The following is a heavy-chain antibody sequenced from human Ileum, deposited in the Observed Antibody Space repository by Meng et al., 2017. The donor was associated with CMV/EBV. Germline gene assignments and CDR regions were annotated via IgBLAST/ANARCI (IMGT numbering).Heavy chain of an antibody. CDR1: DGFTTSDDYY. CDR3: ARDSPGGYGYFDS. V-gene: IGHV4-30-4*01. J-gene: IGHJ4*02. Sequence: QVQLQESGPGLVKPSQXLSPTCTVSDGFTTSDDYYWSWIRQPPGKGLEWIGYIHYSGTTYYNPSLKSRIAISLDTSKNQFSLNLNSVTAADAAVYYCARDSPGGYGYFDSWGQGTLVTVSS. CDR2: IHYSGTT. D-gene: IGHD5-12*01.